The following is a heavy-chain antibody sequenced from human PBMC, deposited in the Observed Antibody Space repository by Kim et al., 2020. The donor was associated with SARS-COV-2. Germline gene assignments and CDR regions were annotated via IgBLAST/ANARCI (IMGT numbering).Heavy chain of an antibody. Sequence: GGSLRLSCAASGFTFSSYEMNWVRQAPGKGLEWVSYISSSGSTIYYADSVKGRFTISRDNAKNSLYLQMNSLRAEDTAVYYCARAGKDYYGSGRYSAWPEYYMGVWGKGAPGTVSS. J-gene: IGHJ6*03. CDR3: ARAGKDYYGSGRYSAWPEYYMGV. V-gene: IGHV3-48*03. CDR2: ISSSGSTI. D-gene: IGHD3-10*01. CDR1: GFTFSSYE.